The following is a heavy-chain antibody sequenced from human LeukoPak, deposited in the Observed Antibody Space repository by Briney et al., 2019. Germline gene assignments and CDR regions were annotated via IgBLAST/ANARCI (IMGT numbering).Heavy chain of an antibody. V-gene: IGHV3-7*01. CDR2: IKPDGSDK. CDR3: AKGGDH. Sequence: GGSLRLSCAASGFTFSTYWMNWVRQAPGKGLGWVANIKPDGSDKYYVDSVKGRFTVSRDNAKDSLYLQMNSLRAEDTAVYYCAKGGDHWGQGTLVTVSS. J-gene: IGHJ4*02. D-gene: IGHD3-16*01. CDR1: GFTFSTYW.